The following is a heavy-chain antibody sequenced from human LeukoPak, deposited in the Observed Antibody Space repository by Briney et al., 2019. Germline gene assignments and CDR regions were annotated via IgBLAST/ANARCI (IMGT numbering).Heavy chain of an antibody. D-gene: IGHD5-12*01. V-gene: IGHV3-30*03. CDR2: ISYDGSNK. J-gene: IGHJ4*02. Sequence: GGSLRLSCAASGFTFSSYGMHWVRQAPGKGLEWVAVISYDGSNKYYADSVKGRFTISRDNSKNTLYLQMNSLRAEDTAVYYCARGYSGYDSVDWGQGTLVTVSS. CDR3: ARGYSGYDSVD. CDR1: GFTFSSYG.